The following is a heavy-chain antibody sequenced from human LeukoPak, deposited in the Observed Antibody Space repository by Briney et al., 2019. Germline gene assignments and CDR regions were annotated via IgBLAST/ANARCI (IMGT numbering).Heavy chain of an antibody. CDR3: ARGQYHLLYWYFDL. V-gene: IGHV4-4*07. CDR2: IYSSGST. J-gene: IGHJ2*01. D-gene: IGHD2-2*01. Sequence: SETLSLTCTVSGGSISSYYWSWIRQPAGKGLEWIGRIYSSGSTNYNPSLKSRVTMSVDTSKNQFSLKLSSVTAADTAVYYCARGQYHLLYWYFDLWGRGTLVNVSS. CDR1: GGSISSYY.